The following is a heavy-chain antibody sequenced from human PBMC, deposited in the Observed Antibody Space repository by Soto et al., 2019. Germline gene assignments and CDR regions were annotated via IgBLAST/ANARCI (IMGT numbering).Heavy chain of an antibody. CDR3: AREGYNYGRRIDY. CDR2: ITTSGSTI. V-gene: IGHV3-48*03. D-gene: IGHD5-12*01. J-gene: IGHJ4*02. CDR1: GFTFSSYE. Sequence: EVQLVESGGGLVQPGGSLRLSCAASGFTFSSYEMHWVRQAPGRGLEWVSFITTSGSTIYYADSVKGRFIISRDNAKRSLYLRMNSLRPEDTAVYFCAREGYNYGRRIDYWGQGTLVSVSS.